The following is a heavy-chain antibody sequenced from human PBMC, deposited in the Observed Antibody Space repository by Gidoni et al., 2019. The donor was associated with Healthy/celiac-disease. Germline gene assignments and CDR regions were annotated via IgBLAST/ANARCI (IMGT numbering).Heavy chain of an antibody. V-gene: IGHV3-23*01. Sequence: EVQLLESGGGLVQPGGSLRLSCAASGFTFSRHAMSWVRQAPGKALGWVSAISGSGGSTYYAVSVKGRFTISRDNSKNTLYLQMNSLRADDTAVYYCAKRPASNWNYYYYFYYWGQGTLVTVSS. J-gene: IGHJ4*02. CDR2: ISGSGGST. CDR3: AKRPASNWNYYYYFYY. D-gene: IGHD1-7*01. CDR1: GFTFSRHA.